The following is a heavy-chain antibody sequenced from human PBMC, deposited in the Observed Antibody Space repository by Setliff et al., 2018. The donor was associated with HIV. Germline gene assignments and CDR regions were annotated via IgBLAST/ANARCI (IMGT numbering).Heavy chain of an antibody. CDR1: DSGTYY. CDR2: VSSRGDT. D-gene: IGHD4-17*01. V-gene: IGHV4-4*07. J-gene: IGHJ4*02. Sequence: SETLSLTCTVSDSGTYYWSWIQQPAGKGLEWIGRVSSRGDTNYNPSLKSRVTMSVDTSKNQFSLKLTSVTASDTAVYYCARAAAGNTGPFDLWGQGSPVTVS. CDR3: ARAAAGNTGPFDL.